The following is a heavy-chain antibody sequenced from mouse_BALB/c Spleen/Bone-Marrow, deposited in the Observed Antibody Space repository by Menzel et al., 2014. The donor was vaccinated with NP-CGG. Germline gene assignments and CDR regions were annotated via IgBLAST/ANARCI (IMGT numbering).Heavy chain of an antibody. Sequence: EVQVVESGGGLVQPGDSLRLSCAPSGFTFSDFYMEWVRQPPGKRLEWIAASRNKAKHYTTEYSASVKGRFIVSRDTSQSTLYLQMNALRAEDTAIYYCARDVGYGNYFVYWGQGTLVTVSA. J-gene: IGHJ3*01. CDR3: ARDVGYGNYFVY. D-gene: IGHD2-10*02. V-gene: IGHV7-1*02. CDR1: GFTFSDFY. CDR2: SRNKAKHYTT.